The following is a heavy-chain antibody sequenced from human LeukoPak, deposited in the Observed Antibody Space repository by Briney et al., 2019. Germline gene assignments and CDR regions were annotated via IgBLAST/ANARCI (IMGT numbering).Heavy chain of an antibody. CDR3: AKAPVGHCSGAFCYHFDS. CDR1: GFTFSTYA. D-gene: IGHD2-15*01. V-gene: IGHV3-23*01. J-gene: IGHJ4*02. CDR2: ISGDNPGT. Sequence: GGSLRLSSAASGFTFSTYAMSWVRQTPGKGLEWVAAISGDNPGTYHANSVEGRFTISRDNSKNTLHLQMSGLRAEDTARYYCAKAPVGHCSGAFCYHFDSWGQGTLVTVSS.